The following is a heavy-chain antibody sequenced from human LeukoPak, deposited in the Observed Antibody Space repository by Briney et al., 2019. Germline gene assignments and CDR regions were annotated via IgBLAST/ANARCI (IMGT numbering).Heavy chain of an antibody. CDR3: ARDGDGDYGTDY. CDR1: GGSISRYY. V-gene: IGHV4-59*01. Sequence: PSETLSLTCTVSGGSISRYYWSWIRQPPGKGLEWIGYIYYSGSTNYNPSLKSRVTISVDTSKNPFSLKLSSVTAADTAVYYCARDGDGDYGTDYWGQGTLVTVSS. D-gene: IGHD4-17*01. J-gene: IGHJ4*02. CDR2: IYYSGST.